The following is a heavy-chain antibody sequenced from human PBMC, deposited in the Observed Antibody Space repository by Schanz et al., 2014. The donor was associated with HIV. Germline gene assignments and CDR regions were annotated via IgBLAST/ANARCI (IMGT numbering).Heavy chain of an antibody. D-gene: IGHD3-22*01. CDR2: ISYDGSNK. J-gene: IGHJ4*02. CDR1: GFTFSNDG. Sequence: QVQLVESGGGVVQPGTSLRLSCVASGFTFSNDGMHWVRQAPGKGLEWVAVISYDGSNKYYADSVKGRFTISRDNAKNSLYLQMSSLRSGDTAMYYCVKGYSYVSDDFDYWGRGIMVTVSS. CDR3: VKGYSYVSDDFDY. V-gene: IGHV3-30*18.